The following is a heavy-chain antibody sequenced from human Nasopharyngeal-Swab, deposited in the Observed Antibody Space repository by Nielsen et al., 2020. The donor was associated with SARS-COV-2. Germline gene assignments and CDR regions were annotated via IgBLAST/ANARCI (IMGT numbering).Heavy chain of an antibody. CDR1: GGSFNGFY. J-gene: IGHJ6*02. Sequence: GSLRLSCSVSGGSFNGFYWNWIRQAPGKGLEWIGEINPNERTNYNPSLKSRIAMLVDTSNNQVSLKVSSVSAGDTAVYYCARAGRVGDAYTGLDVWGQGTTVTVSS. D-gene: IGHD5-24*01. CDR2: INPNERT. CDR3: ARAGRVGDAYTGLDV. V-gene: IGHV4-34*01.